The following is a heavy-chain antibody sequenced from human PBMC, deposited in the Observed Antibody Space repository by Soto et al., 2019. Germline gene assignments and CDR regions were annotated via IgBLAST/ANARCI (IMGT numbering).Heavy chain of an antibody. J-gene: IGHJ5*02. CDR1: GFTFSSYS. D-gene: IGHD4-17*01. Sequence: GGSLRLSCAASGFTFSSYSMNWVRQAPGKGLEWVSYISSSSSTIYYADSVKGRFTISRDNAKNSLYLQMNSLRAEDTAVYYCARGTTVTLNWFDPWGQGTLVTVSS. CDR2: ISSSSSTI. CDR3: ARGTTVTLNWFDP. V-gene: IGHV3-48*01.